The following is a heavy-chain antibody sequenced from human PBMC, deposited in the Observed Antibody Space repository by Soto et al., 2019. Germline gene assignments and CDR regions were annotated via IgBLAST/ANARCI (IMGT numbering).Heavy chain of an antibody. V-gene: IGHV3-74*01. CDR2: INSDGSST. Sequence: EVQLVESGGGLVQPGGSLRLSCAASGFTFSSYWMHWVRQAPGKGLVWVSRINSDGSSTSYADSVKGRFTISRDNAKNTLYLQMNSLRAEDTAVYYCARGQAGYSSSWYHSYYYYGMDVWGQGTTVTVSS. J-gene: IGHJ6*02. D-gene: IGHD6-13*01. CDR3: ARGQAGYSSSWYHSYYYYGMDV. CDR1: GFTFSSYW.